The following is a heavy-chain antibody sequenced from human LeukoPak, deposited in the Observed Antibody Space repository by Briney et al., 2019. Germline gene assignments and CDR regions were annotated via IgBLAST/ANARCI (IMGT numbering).Heavy chain of an antibody. CDR1: GFTFSSYS. Sequence: GGSLRLSCAASGFTFSSYSVNWVRQAPGKGLEWVSSISSSSSYIYYADSVKGRFTISRDNAKNSLYLQMNSLRAEDTAVYYCASSYDSSGYYPFDYWGQGTLVTVSS. J-gene: IGHJ4*02. CDR2: ISSSSSYI. D-gene: IGHD3-22*01. CDR3: ASSYDSSGYYPFDY. V-gene: IGHV3-21*04.